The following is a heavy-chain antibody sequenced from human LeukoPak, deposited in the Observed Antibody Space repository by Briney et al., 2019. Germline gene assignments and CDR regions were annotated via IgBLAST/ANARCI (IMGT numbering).Heavy chain of an antibody. CDR2: IKQDGSER. J-gene: IGHJ4*02. V-gene: IGHV3-7*01. Sequence: GGSLRLSCVGSGFTFSSDWMSWVRQAQGKGLEWVANIKQDGSERYYVDSVKGRFTISRDNAKNSLYLQMNSLRAEDTAVYYCASDGGWGKLYSWGQGTLVTVSS. CDR1: GFTFSSDW. D-gene: IGHD7-27*01. CDR3: ASDGGWGKLYS.